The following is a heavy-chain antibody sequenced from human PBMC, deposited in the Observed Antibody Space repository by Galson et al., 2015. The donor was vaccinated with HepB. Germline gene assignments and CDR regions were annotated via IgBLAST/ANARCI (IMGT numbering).Heavy chain of an antibody. CDR1: GFTFNTYS. CDR2: ISSDSSTI. V-gene: IGHV3-48*02. Sequence: SLRLSCAASGFTFNTYSMNWVRQAPGKGLEWVSYISSDSSTIYDAVSVRGRFTISRDNAKNSLYLQMNSLRDEDTAVYYCARDSDEWDPYGSYYVDWFDPWGQGTLVTVSS. D-gene: IGHD1-26*01. J-gene: IGHJ5*02. CDR3: ARDSDEWDPYGSYYVDWFDP.